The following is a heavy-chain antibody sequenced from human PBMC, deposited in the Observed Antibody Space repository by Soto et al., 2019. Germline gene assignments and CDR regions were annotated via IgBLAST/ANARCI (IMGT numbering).Heavy chain of an antibody. CDR2: IWYDGSNK. CDR1: GGTFISYG. CDR3: ARDKGYGVLLNWFDP. Sequence: PGGSQRLSCAASGGTFISYGMHWVRQATGKGLEWVAVIWYDGSNKYYADSVKGRSTISRDNSKNTLYLQMNSLRAEDTAVYYCARDKGYGVLLNWFDPWGQGTLVTVSS. D-gene: IGHD4-17*01. V-gene: IGHV3-33*01. J-gene: IGHJ5*02.